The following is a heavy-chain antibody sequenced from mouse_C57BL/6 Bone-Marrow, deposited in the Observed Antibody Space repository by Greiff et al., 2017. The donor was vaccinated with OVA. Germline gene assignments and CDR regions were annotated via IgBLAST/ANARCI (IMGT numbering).Heavy chain of an antibody. J-gene: IGHJ2*01. V-gene: IGHV1-59*01. CDR2: IDPSDSYT. Sequence: VQLQQPGAELVRPGTSVKLSCKASGYTFTSYWMHWVKQRPGQGLEWIGVIDPSDSYTNYNQKFKGKATLTVDTSSSTAYMQLSSLTSEDSAVYYCARGDDGYFYVDYWGQGTTLTVSS. CDR1: GYTFTSYW. CDR3: ARGDDGYFYVDY. D-gene: IGHD2-3*01.